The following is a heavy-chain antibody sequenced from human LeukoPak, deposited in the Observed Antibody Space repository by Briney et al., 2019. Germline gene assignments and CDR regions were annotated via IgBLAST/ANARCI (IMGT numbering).Heavy chain of an antibody. V-gene: IGHV3-23*01. D-gene: IGHD2/OR15-2a*01. CDR1: GFTFNMYG. Sequence: GGSLRLSCAASGFTFNMYGMGWVRQAPGKWPEWAAAIADSGGNTYYADSVKGRFTISRDNSRNTLSLQMNSLRAEDTAVYYCARGHNNYYFTIDYWGQGTLVTVSS. J-gene: IGHJ4*02. CDR3: ARGHNNYYFTIDY. CDR2: IADSGGNT.